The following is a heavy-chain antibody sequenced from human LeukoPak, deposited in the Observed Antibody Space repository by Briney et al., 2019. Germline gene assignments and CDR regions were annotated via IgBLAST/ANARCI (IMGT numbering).Heavy chain of an antibody. V-gene: IGHV3-23*01. CDR3: ARAPPLLEAAAAYYFDY. Sequence: GGSLRLSCAASGFTFKTHAMSWVRQAPGKGPEWLSGISGGGGHTYYADSVKGRFTLSRDNSKNTLYLEVNNLRAEASALYYCARAPPLLEAAAAYYFDYWGQGTLVTVSS. CDR1: GFTFKTHA. D-gene: IGHD6-25*01. CDR2: ISGGGGHT. J-gene: IGHJ4*02.